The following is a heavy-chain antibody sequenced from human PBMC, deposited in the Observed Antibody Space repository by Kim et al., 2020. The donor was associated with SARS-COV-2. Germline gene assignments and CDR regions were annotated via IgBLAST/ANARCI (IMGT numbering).Heavy chain of an antibody. J-gene: IGHJ1*01. D-gene: IGHD3-22*01. V-gene: IGHV3-23*01. Sequence: GGSLRLSCAASGFTFSSYAMSWVRQAPGKGLEWVSAISGSGGSTYYADSVKGRFTISRDNSKNTLYLQMNSLRAEDTAVYYCANGWSGTITMIVVVGEYFQHWGQGTLVTVSS. CDR2: ISGSGGST. CDR3: ANGWSGTITMIVVVGEYFQH. CDR1: GFTFSSYA.